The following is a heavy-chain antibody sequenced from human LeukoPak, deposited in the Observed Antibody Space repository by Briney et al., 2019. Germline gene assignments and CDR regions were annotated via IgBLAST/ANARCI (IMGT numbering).Heavy chain of an antibody. Sequence: PSETLSLTCTVSGGSISSYYWSWIRQPPGKGLEWIGYIYYSGSTNYNPSLKSRVTISVDTSKNQFSLKLSSATAADTAVYYCARDTHNWNDRAFDIWGQGTMVTVSS. J-gene: IGHJ3*02. CDR3: ARDTHNWNDRAFDI. CDR2: IYYSGST. V-gene: IGHV4-59*01. CDR1: GGSISSYY. D-gene: IGHD1-1*01.